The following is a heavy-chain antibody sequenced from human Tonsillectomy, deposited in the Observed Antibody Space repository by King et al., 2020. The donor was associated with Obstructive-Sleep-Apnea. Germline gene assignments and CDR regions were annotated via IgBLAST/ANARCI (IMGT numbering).Heavy chain of an antibody. CDR3: ARDVPYCGGDCYTADWFDP. Sequence: LQLQESGPGLVKPSETLSLTCTVSGGSISSSNYYWGWVRQPPGKRLEWIGSIYYSGSTYYNPSLKSRVTISVDTSKNQFSLKLSSVTAADTAVYYCARDVPYCGGDCYTADWFDPWGQGTLVTVSS. J-gene: IGHJ5*02. V-gene: IGHV4-39*07. CDR1: GGSISSSNYY. D-gene: IGHD2-21*02. CDR2: IYYSGST.